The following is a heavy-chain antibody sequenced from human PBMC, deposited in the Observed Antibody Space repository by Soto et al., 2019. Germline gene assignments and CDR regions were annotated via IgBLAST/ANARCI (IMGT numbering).Heavy chain of an antibody. D-gene: IGHD6-19*01. CDR3: ARFSVGTVAGIGYFDY. J-gene: IGHJ4*02. V-gene: IGHV4-30-4*01. CDR2: IYYSGST. CDR1: GGSITRGDYY. Sequence: SETLSLTCTVSGGSITRGDYYWSWIRQPPGKGLEWIGYIYYSGSTCYNPSLKSRVTISVDTSRNQFSLKLSSVTAADTAVYFCARFSVGTVAGIGYFDYWGQGTLVTVSS.